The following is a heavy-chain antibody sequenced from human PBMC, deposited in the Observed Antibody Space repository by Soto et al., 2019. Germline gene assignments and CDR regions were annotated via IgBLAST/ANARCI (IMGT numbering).Heavy chain of an antibody. CDR3: ARDVQSGYNYGYDWIDP. J-gene: IGHJ5*02. Sequence: SETLSLTCTVSGGSISSGDYFWSWIRQPPGKGLEWIGRIYTSGSTNYNPSLKGRVTMSVDTSTNQFSLKLGSVTAADTAVYYCARDVQSGYNYGYDWIDPWGQGTLVTVSS. CDR1: GGSISSGDYF. V-gene: IGHV4-61*02. CDR2: IYTSGST. D-gene: IGHD5-18*01.